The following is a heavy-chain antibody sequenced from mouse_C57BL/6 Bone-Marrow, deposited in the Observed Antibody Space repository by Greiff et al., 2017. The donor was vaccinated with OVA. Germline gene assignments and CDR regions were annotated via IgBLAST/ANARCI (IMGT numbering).Heavy chain of an antibody. CDR3: ARYGYYGLYYFDY. CDR2: IYPYNGVS. Sequence: EVQLVESGPELVKPGASVKISCKASGYSFTGSYMHWVKQSHGNILDWIGYIYPYNGVSSYNQKFKGKATLTVDKSSSTAYMELRSLTSEDSAVYYCARYGYYGLYYFDYWGQGTTLTVSS. J-gene: IGHJ2*01. CDR1: GYSFTGSY. D-gene: IGHD1-1*01. V-gene: IGHV1-31*01.